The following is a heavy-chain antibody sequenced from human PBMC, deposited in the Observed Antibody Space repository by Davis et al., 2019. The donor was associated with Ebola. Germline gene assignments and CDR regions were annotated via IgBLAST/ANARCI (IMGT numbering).Heavy chain of an antibody. CDR1: GGSISSDRYF. CDR3: ATGPLRWLDF. Sequence: MPSETLSLTCSVSGGSISSDRYFWGWIRQPPGKGLEWTGSIHHTGNTYYNPSLESRVTISLDTTKNQVSLKLNSVTAADTAVYYCATGPLRWLDFWGQGTLVTVSS. CDR2: IHHTGNT. J-gene: IGHJ5*01. V-gene: IGHV4-39*01.